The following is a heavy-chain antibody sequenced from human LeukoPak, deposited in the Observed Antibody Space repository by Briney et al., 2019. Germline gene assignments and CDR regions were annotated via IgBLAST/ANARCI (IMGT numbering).Heavy chain of an antibody. Sequence: GGSLRLSWAAAGFTFNNYAMHWVRQAPGKGLDWVALLPYDGTNEYYSGSVKGRSSSSRDNYKNTEDLQMNSLRVDDTAVYYCARGGPLGDTNRFDFWGQGSLVTVSS. V-gene: IGHV3-30*04. CDR3: ARGGPLGDTNRFDF. J-gene: IGHJ4*02. D-gene: IGHD3-10*01. CDR2: LPYDGTNE. CDR1: GFTFNNYA.